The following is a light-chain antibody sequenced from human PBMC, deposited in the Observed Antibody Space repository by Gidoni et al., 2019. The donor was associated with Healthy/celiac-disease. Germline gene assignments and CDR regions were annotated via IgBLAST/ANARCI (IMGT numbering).Light chain of an antibody. CDR2: DAS. J-gene: IGKJ1*01. V-gene: IGKV3-11*01. CDR3: QQRSNWLRT. Sequence: EIVLTQSPATLSLSPGERATLSCRARQSVSSYLAWYQQKPGQAPRLLIYDASNRATGIPARFSGSGSGTDFTLTISSLEPEDFAVYYCQQRSNWLRTFGQGTKVEIK. CDR1: QSVSSY.